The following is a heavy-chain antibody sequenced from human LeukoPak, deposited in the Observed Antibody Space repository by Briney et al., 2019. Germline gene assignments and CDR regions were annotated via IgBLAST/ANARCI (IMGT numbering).Heavy chain of an antibody. CDR1: GFTFSSYA. CDR3: AKSNLGASPYDASDI. J-gene: IGHJ3*02. CDR2: ISGSGGST. D-gene: IGHD1-26*01. Sequence: PGGSLRLSCAASGFTFSSYAMSWVRQAPGKGLEWVSAISGSGGSTYYADSVKGRFTISRDNSKNTLSLQMNSLRDEDTAFYYCAKSNLGASPYDASDIWGQGTIVTVSS. V-gene: IGHV3-23*01.